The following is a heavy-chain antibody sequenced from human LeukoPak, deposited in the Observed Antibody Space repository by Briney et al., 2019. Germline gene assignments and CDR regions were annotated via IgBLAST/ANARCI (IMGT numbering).Heavy chain of an antibody. D-gene: IGHD5-12*01. J-gene: IGHJ4*02. CDR2: LSGSGRTL. Sequence: GVSLRLSCAASGFSFSSYEMNWARLAAGEGPEWVSYLSGSGRTLSYADSVKGRFTIPRDNAKNSLYQQMNSLRVEDTAVYHCARGGLYGYDVFDYWGQGTLVTVSS. CDR1: GFSFSSYE. V-gene: IGHV3-48*03. CDR3: ARGGLYGYDVFDY.